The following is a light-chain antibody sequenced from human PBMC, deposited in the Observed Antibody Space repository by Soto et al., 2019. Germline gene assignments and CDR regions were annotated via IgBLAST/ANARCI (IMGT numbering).Light chain of an antibody. CDR3: QSYDTSLSIWV. CDR2: RNS. V-gene: IGLV1-40*01. J-gene: IGLJ3*02. CDR1: SSNIGAAYD. Sequence: QSVLTQPPSVSGAPGQRVTISCTGSSSNIGAAYDVHWYQQVPGTAPKLLIYRNSNRPSGVPDRFSGSKSGTSASLAITGLQADDEADYYCQSYDTSLSIWVFGGGTQLTVL.